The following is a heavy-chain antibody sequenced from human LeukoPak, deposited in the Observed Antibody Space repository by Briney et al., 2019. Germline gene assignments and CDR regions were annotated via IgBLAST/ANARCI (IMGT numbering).Heavy chain of an antibody. J-gene: IGHJ4*02. CDR3: ARRGSRIAAAGTALGY. D-gene: IGHD6-13*01. V-gene: IGHV1-2*02. CDR1: GYTFTGYY. Sequence: GASVKVSCKASGYTFTGYYMHWVRQAPGQGLEWMGWINPNSGGTNYAQKFQGRVTMTRDTSISTAYMELSRLRSDDTAVYYCARRGSRIAAAGTALGYWGQGTLVTVSS. CDR2: INPNSGGT.